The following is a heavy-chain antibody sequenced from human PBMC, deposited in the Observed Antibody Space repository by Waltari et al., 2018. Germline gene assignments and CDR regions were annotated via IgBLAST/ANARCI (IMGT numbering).Heavy chain of an antibody. D-gene: IGHD6-13*01. CDR1: GFPVSRNS. CDR2: IYSGGST. V-gene: IGHV3-53*01. Sequence: EVQLVESGGGLIQPGGSLRLSCAASGFPVSRNSMRWVRLAPGKGLEWVSVIYSGGSTYYADSVKGRFTISRDNSKNTLYLQMNSLRAEDTAVYYCAREFRGTAAAGYFDYWGQGTLVTVSS. J-gene: IGHJ4*02. CDR3: AREFRGTAAAGYFDY.